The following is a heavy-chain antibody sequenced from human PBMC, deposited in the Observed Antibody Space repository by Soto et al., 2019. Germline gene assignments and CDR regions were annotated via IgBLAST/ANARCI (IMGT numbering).Heavy chain of an antibody. D-gene: IGHD2-15*01. Sequence: PSETLSLTCTVSGGSISSYYWSWIRQPPGKGLEWIGYIYYSGSTNYSPSLKSRITMSVDTSRSQFSLRLSSVTAADTAVYYCGGRGGGWHVDLWGRGPLVPVSS. J-gene: IGHJ2*01. CDR1: GGSISSYY. CDR2: IYYSGST. CDR3: GGRGGGWHVDL. V-gene: IGHV4-59*01.